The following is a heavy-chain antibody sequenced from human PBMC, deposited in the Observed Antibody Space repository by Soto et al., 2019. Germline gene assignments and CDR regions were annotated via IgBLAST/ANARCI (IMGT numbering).Heavy chain of an antibody. V-gene: IGHV4-59*01. J-gene: IGHJ4*02. D-gene: IGHD2-2*01. Sequence: PSETLSVTCTVSGGSISSYYWSWIRQPPRKGLEWIGYIYYSGSTNYNPSLKSRVTISVDTSKNQFSLKLSSVTAADTAVYYCARANLVVPAAMPGYETFGGVETPHFDYWGQGTLVTVSS. CDR1: GGSISSYY. CDR3: ARANLVVPAAMPGYETFGGVETPHFDY. CDR2: IYYSGST.